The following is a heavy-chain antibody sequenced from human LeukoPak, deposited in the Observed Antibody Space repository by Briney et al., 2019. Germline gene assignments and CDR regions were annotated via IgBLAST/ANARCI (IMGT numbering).Heavy chain of an antibody. J-gene: IGHJ5*02. CDR3: ARGIVDYGNDATRRFDP. Sequence: ASVKVSCKASGYTFTVYYIHWVRQAPGQGLEWMGWIDPSSGGTNYAQKFQGRVTITRDTSISAAYMELSRLRSDDTAVYYCARGIVDYGNDATRRFDPWGQGTLVTVSS. CDR1: GYTFTVYY. CDR2: IDPSSGGT. D-gene: IGHD4-17*01. V-gene: IGHV1-2*02.